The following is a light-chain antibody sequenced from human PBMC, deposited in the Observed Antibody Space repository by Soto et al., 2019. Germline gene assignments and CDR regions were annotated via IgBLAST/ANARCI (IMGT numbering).Light chain of an antibody. CDR2: DVS. Sequence: QSALTQPASVSGSPGQSIAISCTGTSSDVGGYDYVSWYQHHPGKAPKLIIYDVSNRPSGVSNRFSGSKSDNTASLTISGLQAEDEADYYCSSYTTSRTRVFGGGTQLTVL. J-gene: IGLJ2*01. V-gene: IGLV2-14*03. CDR1: SSDVGGYDY. CDR3: SSYTTSRTRV.